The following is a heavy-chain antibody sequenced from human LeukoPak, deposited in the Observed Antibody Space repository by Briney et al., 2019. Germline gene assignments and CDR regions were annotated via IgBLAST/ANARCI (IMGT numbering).Heavy chain of an antibody. D-gene: IGHD5-12*01. CDR2: ISGSGGST. CDR3: ARGARVAFDI. CDR1: GFTFSSYA. Sequence: PGGALRLSCAASGFTFSSYAMSWVRQAPGKGLEGVSAISGSGGSTYYADSVKGRFTISTDNSKNTLYLQMNSLRAEDTAVYYCARGARVAFDIWGQGTMVTVSS. J-gene: IGHJ3*02. V-gene: IGHV3-23*01.